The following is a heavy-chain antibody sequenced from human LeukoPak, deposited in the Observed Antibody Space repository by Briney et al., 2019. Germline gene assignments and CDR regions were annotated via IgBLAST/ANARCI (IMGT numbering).Heavy chain of an antibody. CDR2: INHSGST. CDR1: GGSFSGYY. CDR3: ARAYGYGSTTLYYYYGMDV. D-gene: IGHD5-18*01. J-gene: IGHJ6*02. V-gene: IGHV4-34*01. Sequence: SETLSLTCAVYGGSFSGYYRSWIRQPPGKGLEWIGEINHSGSTNYNPSLKSRVTISVDTSKNQFSLKLSSVTAADTAVYYCARAYGYGSTTLYYYYGMDVWGQGTTVTVSS.